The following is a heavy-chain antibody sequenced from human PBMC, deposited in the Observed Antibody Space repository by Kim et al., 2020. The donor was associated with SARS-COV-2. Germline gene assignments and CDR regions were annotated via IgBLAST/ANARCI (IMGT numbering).Heavy chain of an antibody. CDR2: IIPIIGTA. Sequence: SVKVSCKASGGTFSSYAISWVRQAPGQGLEWMGGIIPIIGTANYAQKFQGRVTFTADESTSTAYMELSSLRSEDTAVYYCARDATYFYVSSGSAPFDYLGQGALVTVSS. CDR1: GGTFSSYA. V-gene: IGHV1-69*13. J-gene: IGHJ4*02. CDR3: ARDATYFYVSSGSAPFDY. D-gene: IGHD3-22*01.